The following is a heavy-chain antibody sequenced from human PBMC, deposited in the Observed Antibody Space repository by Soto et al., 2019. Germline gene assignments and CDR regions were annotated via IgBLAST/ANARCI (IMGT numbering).Heavy chain of an antibody. D-gene: IGHD3-22*01. Sequence: SETLSLTCTVSGGSISSGGYYWSWIRQHPGKGLEWIGYIYYSGSTYYNPSLKSRVTISVDTSKNQFSLKLSPVTAADTAVYYCAIEFRPDDSRNSWFDPWGQGTLVTVSS. CDR1: GGSISSGGYY. CDR3: AIEFRPDDSRNSWFDP. CDR2: IYYSGST. V-gene: IGHV4-31*03. J-gene: IGHJ5*02.